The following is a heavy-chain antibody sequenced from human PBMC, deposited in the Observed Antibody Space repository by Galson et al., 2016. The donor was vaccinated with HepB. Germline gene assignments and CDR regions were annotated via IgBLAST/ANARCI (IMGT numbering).Heavy chain of an antibody. V-gene: IGHV5-51*01. D-gene: IGHD3-10*01. J-gene: IGHJ4*02. CDR2: VYPGDSDT. CDR3: ARPFSGWAVDR. CDR1: GYSFTSYW. Sequence: QSGAEVKKPGESLKISCKVSGYSFTSYWIGWVRQMPGRGLEWMGIVYPGDSDTGYSPSFQGQVIISADKSISTAYLQWSSLKASDTAMYYCARPFSGWAVDRGGKGPMVHVSS.